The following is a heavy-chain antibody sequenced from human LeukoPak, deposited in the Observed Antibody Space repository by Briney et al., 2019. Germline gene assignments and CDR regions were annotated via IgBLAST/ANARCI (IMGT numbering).Heavy chain of an antibody. CDR3: ARDSGYCTTTSCFHPFDS. J-gene: IGHJ4*02. Sequence: ASVKVSCKASGYTFTGYHMHWVRQAPGQGLEWMGWIIPNSGATRFAQKFQGRVTMTRDTSISTAYMELSGLRSADTAVYYCARDSGYCTTTSCFHPFDSWGQGTLVTVSS. V-gene: IGHV1-2*02. CDR2: IIPNSGAT. D-gene: IGHD2-2*01. CDR1: GYTFTGYH.